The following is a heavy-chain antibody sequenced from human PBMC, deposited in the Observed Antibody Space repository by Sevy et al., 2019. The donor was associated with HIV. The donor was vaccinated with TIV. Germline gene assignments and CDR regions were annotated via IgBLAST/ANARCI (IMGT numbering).Heavy chain of an antibody. J-gene: IGHJ3*02. CDR2: IYSSGST. CDR1: GGSISSGSYY. D-gene: IGHD3-22*01. Sequence: SETQSLTCTVSGGSISSGSYYWSWIRQPAGKGLEWIGRIYSSGSTNYNPSLRSRVTMSVDTSKNQFSLKLTSVTAADTAVYYCARVGDSSGYFDAFDIWGQGTMVTVSS. CDR3: ARVGDSSGYFDAFDI. V-gene: IGHV4-61*02.